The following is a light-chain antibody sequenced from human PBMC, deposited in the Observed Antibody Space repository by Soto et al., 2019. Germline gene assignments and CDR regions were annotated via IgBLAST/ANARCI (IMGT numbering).Light chain of an antibody. CDR2: EVT. CDR1: SSDVGNYNR. V-gene: IGLV2-18*02. Sequence: QSALTQPPSVSGSPGQSVTISCTGTSSDVGNYNRVSWFQQPPGTAPKLMIYEVTNRPSGVPDRFSGSKSGNTASLTISGLQAEDEADYYCSSYTSSSPYVFGTGTKLTVL. CDR3: SSYTSSSPYV. J-gene: IGLJ1*01.